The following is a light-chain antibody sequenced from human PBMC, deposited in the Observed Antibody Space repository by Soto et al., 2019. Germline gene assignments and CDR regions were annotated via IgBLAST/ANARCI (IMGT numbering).Light chain of an antibody. CDR1: QSVSSSY. Sequence: EIVLTQSPGTLFLSPGQTATLSCRASQSVSSSYLAWYQQKPGQSPRLLIYGESSRATGIPDRLSGSGSGKDFTLTIRRMEPEDFAVYYCPKYGSSWTVGPGTKVEIK. CDR2: GES. V-gene: IGKV3-20*01. CDR3: PKYGSSWT. J-gene: IGKJ1*01.